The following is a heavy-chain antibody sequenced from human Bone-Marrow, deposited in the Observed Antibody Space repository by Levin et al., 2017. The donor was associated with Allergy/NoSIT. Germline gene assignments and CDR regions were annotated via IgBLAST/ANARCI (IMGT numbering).Heavy chain of an antibody. D-gene: IGHD5-18*01. Sequence: SCAASGFTFSSYAMSWVRQAPGKGLEWVSAISGSGGSTYYADSVKGRFTISRDNSKNTLYLQMNSLRAEDTAVYYCAKVGVPGYSYGYGFDYWGQGTLVTVSS. CDR1: GFTFSSYA. CDR2: ISGSGGST. CDR3: AKVGVPGYSYGYGFDY. V-gene: IGHV3-23*01. J-gene: IGHJ4*02.